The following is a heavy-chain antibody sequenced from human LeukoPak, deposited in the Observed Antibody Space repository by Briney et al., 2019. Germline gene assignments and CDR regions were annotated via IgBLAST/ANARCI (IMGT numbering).Heavy chain of an antibody. CDR3: ARLCSGGSCYYYFDY. J-gene: IGHJ4*02. V-gene: IGHV1-3*01. D-gene: IGHD2-15*01. Sequence: EASVKVSCKASGYTFTSYAMHWVRQAPGQRLEWMGWINAGNGNTKYSQKFQGRVTITRDTSASTAYTELSSLRSEDTAVYYCARLCSGGSCYYYFDYWGQGTLVTVSS. CDR2: INAGNGNT. CDR1: GYTFTSYA.